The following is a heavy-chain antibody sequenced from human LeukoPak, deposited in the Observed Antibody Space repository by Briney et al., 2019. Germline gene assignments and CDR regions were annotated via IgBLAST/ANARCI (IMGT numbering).Heavy chain of an antibody. J-gene: IGHJ4*02. D-gene: IGHD5-12*01. CDR3: AKDFRGYSGYDYGY. V-gene: IGHV3-23*01. CDR1: GFTFGDYG. CDR2: ISGSGGST. Sequence: GGSLRLSCTASGFTFGDYGMSWVRQAPGKGLEWVSAISGSGGSTYYADSVKGRFTISRDNSKNTLYLQMNSLRAEDTAVYYCAKDFRGYSGYDYGYWGQGTLVTVSS.